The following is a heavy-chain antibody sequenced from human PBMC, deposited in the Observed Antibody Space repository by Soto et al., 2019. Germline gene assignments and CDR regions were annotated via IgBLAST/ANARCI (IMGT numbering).Heavy chain of an antibody. Sequence: EVQLVESGGGLVQPGGSLRLSCAASGFTFSSYSMNWVRQAPGKGLEWVSYISSSSSTIYYADSVKGRFTISRDNAKNSLYLRMNSLRDEDTAVYYCARGPIAVALRYFDLWGRGTLVTVSS. CDR3: ARGPIAVALRYFDL. D-gene: IGHD6-19*01. CDR1: GFTFSSYS. CDR2: ISSSSSTI. J-gene: IGHJ2*01. V-gene: IGHV3-48*02.